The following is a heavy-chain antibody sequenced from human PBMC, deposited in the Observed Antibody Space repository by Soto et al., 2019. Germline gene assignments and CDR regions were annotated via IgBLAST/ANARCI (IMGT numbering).Heavy chain of an antibody. V-gene: IGHV3-30-3*01. Sequence: PGGSLRLSCAPSGLTFRSYAMHWVRQAPGKGLEWVAVISYDGSNKYYADSVKGRFTISRDNSKNTLYLQMNSLRAEDTAVYYCARVIAAAANCDYWGQGTLVTVSS. J-gene: IGHJ4*02. CDR2: ISYDGSNK. CDR3: ARVIAAAANCDY. D-gene: IGHD6-13*01. CDR1: GLTFRSYA.